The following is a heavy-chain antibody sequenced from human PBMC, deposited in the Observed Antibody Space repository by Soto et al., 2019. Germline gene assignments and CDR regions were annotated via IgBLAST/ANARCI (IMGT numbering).Heavy chain of an antibody. D-gene: IGHD3-3*01. CDR2: ISAYNGNT. CDR1: GYTFTSYG. V-gene: IGHV1-18*01. Sequence: ASVKVSCKASGYTFTSYGISWVRQAPGQGLEWMGWISAYNGNTNYAQKLQGRVTMTTDTSTSTAYMELRSLRSDDTAVYYCARDPADTDFWSGYSMGRYYYYYMDVWGKGTTVTVSS. J-gene: IGHJ6*03. CDR3: ARDPADTDFWSGYSMGRYYYYYMDV.